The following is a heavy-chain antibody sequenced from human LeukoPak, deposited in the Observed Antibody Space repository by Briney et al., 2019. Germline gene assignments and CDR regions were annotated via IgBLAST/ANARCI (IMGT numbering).Heavy chain of an antibody. Sequence: GGSLRLSCAASGFTFSSYAMHWVRQAPGKGLEWVAVISYDGSNKYYADSVKGRFTIFRDNSKNTLYLQMNSLRADDTAVYYCAKNPVITKGLDWGQGTLVTVSS. CDR3: AKNPVITKGLD. J-gene: IGHJ4*02. V-gene: IGHV3-30-3*02. CDR2: ISYDGSNK. CDR1: GFTFSSYA. D-gene: IGHD3-10*01.